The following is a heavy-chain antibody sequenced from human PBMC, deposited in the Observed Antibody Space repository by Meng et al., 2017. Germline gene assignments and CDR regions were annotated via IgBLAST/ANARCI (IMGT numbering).Heavy chain of an antibody. J-gene: IGHJ4*02. D-gene: IGHD3-10*01. Sequence: QVQLVESGGGGVQPGRSLRRSCAASGFTFSSYAMHWVRQAPGKGLEWVAVISYDGSNKYYADSVKGRFTISRDNSKNTLYLQMNSLRAEDTAVYYCAGGLMVNDYWGQGTLVTVSS. V-gene: IGHV3-30*01. CDR3: AGGLMVNDY. CDR2: ISYDGSNK. CDR1: GFTFSSYA.